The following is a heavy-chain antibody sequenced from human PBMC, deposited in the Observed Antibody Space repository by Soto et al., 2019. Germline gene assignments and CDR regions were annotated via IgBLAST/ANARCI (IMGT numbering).Heavy chain of an antibody. V-gene: IGHV3-23*01. Sequence: EAQLLESGGDLVQPGGSLTLSCEASGFTFTSYGMSWVRQAPGKGLEWVSFISTSGDTTYYADSVKGRFTISRDNSKNTLSLQMNSLRAEDTAVYYCANDLPRSSSGLRATDQYYGMDVWGQGATVIVSS. CDR2: ISTSGDTT. J-gene: IGHJ6*02. CDR3: ANDLPRSSSGLRATDQYYGMDV. D-gene: IGHD6-25*01. CDR1: GFTFTSYG.